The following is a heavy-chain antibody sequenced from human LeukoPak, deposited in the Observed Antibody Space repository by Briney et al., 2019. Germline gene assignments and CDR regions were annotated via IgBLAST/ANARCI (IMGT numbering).Heavy chain of an antibody. Sequence: QSGGSLRLSCAASGFSFGDYAMHWVRQAPGKGLEWVALISYDGRDEYYADSVKGRFTISRDNPKNTVSLQMNSLRPEDTAVYYCAREDRGWYPAYWGQGTLVTVSS. D-gene: IGHD6-19*01. CDR1: GFSFGDYA. V-gene: IGHV3-30*04. CDR3: AREDRGWYPAY. CDR2: ISYDGRDE. J-gene: IGHJ4*02.